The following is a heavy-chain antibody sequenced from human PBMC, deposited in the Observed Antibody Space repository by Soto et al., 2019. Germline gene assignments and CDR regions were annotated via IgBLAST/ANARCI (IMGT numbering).Heavy chain of an antibody. D-gene: IGHD6-19*01. CDR2: ISSNSSYI. J-gene: IGHJ4*02. Sequence: GWSLGLCCAACGYTFRNAWINWVRKTTGKGLEWVSSISSNSSYIYYADSVKGRFTISRDNAKNSLYLQMNSLRAEDTAVYYCARDPINSSGWYRRIFDYWGQGTLVTVSS. CDR1: GYTFRNAW. CDR3: ARDPINSSGWYRRIFDY. V-gene: IGHV3-21*01.